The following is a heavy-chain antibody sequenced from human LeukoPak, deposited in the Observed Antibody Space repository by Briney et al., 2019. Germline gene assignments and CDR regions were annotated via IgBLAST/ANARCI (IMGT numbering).Heavy chain of an antibody. CDR3: ARDRGSSGWYEFDY. CDR1: GFTSSSYW. Sequence: GGSLRLSCAASGFTSSSYWMSWVRQAPGKGLEWVANIKQDGSEKYYVDSVKGRFTISRDNAKNSLYLHMNSLRAEDTAVYYCARDRGSSGWYEFDYWGQGTLVTVSS. J-gene: IGHJ4*02. V-gene: IGHV3-7*01. D-gene: IGHD6-19*01. CDR2: IKQDGSEK.